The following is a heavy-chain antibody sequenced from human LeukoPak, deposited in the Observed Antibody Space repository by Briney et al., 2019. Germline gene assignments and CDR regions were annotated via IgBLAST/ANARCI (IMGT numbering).Heavy chain of an antibody. V-gene: IGHV3-30*02. CDR2: IRYDGSNK. D-gene: IGHD5-18*01. CDR3: AKDLIATAMADDAFDI. Sequence: GGSLRLSCAASGFTFSSYGMHWVRQAPGKGLEWVAFIRYDGSNKHYADSVKGRFTISRDNSKNTLYLQMNSLRAEDTAVYYCAKDLIATAMADDAFDIWGQGTMVTVSS. CDR1: GFTFSSYG. J-gene: IGHJ3*02.